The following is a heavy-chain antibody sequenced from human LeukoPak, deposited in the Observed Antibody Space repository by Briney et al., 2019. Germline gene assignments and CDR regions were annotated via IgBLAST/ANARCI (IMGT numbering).Heavy chain of an antibody. V-gene: IGHV3-23*01. CDR2: ISGSGGST. Sequence: GGSLRLSCAASGFIFSSYGMSWVRQAPGKGLEWVSAISGSGGSTYYADSVKGRFTISRDNSKNTVYLQMNSLRAEDTAVYYCAKDYLEWLPSASYYFNYWGQGPLVTVSS. D-gene: IGHD3-3*01. CDR1: GFIFSSYG. CDR3: AKDYLEWLPSASYYFNY. J-gene: IGHJ4*02.